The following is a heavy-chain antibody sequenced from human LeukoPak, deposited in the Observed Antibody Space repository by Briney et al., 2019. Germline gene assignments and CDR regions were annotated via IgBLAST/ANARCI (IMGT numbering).Heavy chain of an antibody. J-gene: IGHJ3*02. D-gene: IGHD1-26*01. CDR2: VSESGGST. V-gene: IGHV3-23*01. Sequence: PGGSLRLSCVASGFTFSTYAMGWVRQVPGKGLEWVSSVSESGGSTYYADSVRGRFTISRDNSKDTLSLQMNSLRAEDTAVYYCARAGGTYYGIAFDIWGQGTMVTVSS. CDR3: ARAGGTYYGIAFDI. CDR1: GFTFSTYA.